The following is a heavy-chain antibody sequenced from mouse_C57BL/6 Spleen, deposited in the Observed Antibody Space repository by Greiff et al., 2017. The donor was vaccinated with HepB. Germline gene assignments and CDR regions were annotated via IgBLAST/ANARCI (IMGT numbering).Heavy chain of an antibody. V-gene: IGHV1-61*01. CDR1: GYTFTSYW. CDR2: IYPSDSET. D-gene: IGHD2-2*01. Sequence: VQLQQPGAELVRPGSSVKLSCKASGYTFTSYWMDWVKQRPGQGLEWIGNIYPSDSETHYNQKFKDKATLTVDKSSSTAYMQLSSLTSEDSAVYYCARNGYDVDYWGQGTTLTVSS. CDR3: ARNGYDVDY. J-gene: IGHJ2*01.